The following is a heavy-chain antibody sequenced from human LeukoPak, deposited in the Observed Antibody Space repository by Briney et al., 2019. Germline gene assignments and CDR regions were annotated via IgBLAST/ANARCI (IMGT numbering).Heavy chain of an antibody. D-gene: IGHD2-2*01. J-gene: IGHJ4*02. V-gene: IGHV3-21*01. CDR2: ISSSSSHI. Sequence: GGSLRLSCAASGFTFSSYSMNWVRQAPGKGLEWVSSISSSSSHIYYADSVKGRFTISRDNAKNSLYLQMNSLRAEDTAVYYCARVCSSTSCSDDYWGQGTLVTVSS. CDR1: GFTFSSYS. CDR3: ARVCSSTSCSDDY.